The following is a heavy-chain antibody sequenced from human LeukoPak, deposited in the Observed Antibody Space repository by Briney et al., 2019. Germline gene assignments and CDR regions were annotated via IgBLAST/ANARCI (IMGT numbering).Heavy chain of an antibody. CDR1: GYSFTSYW. Sequence: GESLKIPCKGSGYSFTSYWIGWVRQMPGKGLEWMGIIYPGDSDTRYSPSFQGQVTISADKSISTAYLQWSSLKASDTAMYYCARQDDSSGYTPEADAFDIWGQGTMVTISS. D-gene: IGHD3-22*01. CDR3: ARQDDSSGYTPEADAFDI. CDR2: IYPGDSDT. V-gene: IGHV5-51*01. J-gene: IGHJ3*02.